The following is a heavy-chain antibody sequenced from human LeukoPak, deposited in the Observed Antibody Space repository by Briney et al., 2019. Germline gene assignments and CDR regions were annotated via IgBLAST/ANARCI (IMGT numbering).Heavy chain of an antibody. Sequence: SETLSLTCTVSGGSISSYYWSWIRQPPGKGLEWIGRIYTSGSTNYNPSLKSRVTISVDTSKNQFSLKLSSVTAADTAVYYCARSSSWTYYYYYMDVWGKGTTVTISS. V-gene: IGHV4-4*08. CDR3: ARSSSWTYYYYYMDV. CDR1: GGSISSYY. CDR2: IYTSGST. J-gene: IGHJ6*03. D-gene: IGHD6-13*01.